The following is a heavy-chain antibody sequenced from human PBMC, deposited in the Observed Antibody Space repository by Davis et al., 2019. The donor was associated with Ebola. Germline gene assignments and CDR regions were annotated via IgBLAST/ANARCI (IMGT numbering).Heavy chain of an antibody. CDR1: GYTFTSYD. Sequence: ASVKVSCKASGYTFTSYDINWVRQDTGQGLEWMGWMNPNSGNTGYAQKFQGRITMTRNISISTAYMELSSLRSEDTAVYYCARRVGARSGFDYWGQGSLVTVSS. V-gene: IGHV1-8*01. J-gene: IGHJ4*02. CDR2: MNPNSGNT. CDR3: ARRVGARSGFDY. D-gene: IGHD1-26*01.